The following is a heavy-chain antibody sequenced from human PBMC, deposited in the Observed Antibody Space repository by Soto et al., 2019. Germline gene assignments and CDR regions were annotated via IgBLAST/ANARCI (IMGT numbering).Heavy chain of an antibody. CDR3: ARGITILGVVYLDY. D-gene: IGHD3-3*01. V-gene: IGHV4-31*03. CDR2: IYHRGNT. J-gene: IGHJ4*02. Sequence: QVRLQESGPGLVQPSQTLSLTCTVSGGSISSDDSYWNWIRQHPGKGLEWIGYIYHRGNTNYNPSLKSGVTMSVENSKNQFSLKLSSVTSADTAVYFCARGITILGVVYLDYWGQGTLVTVSS. CDR1: GGSISSDDSY.